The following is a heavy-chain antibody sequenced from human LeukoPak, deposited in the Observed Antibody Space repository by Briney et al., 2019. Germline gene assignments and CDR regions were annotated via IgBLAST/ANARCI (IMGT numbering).Heavy chain of an antibody. J-gene: IGHJ4*02. Sequence: GGSLRLSCAASGFTFTNYAIHWVRPAPGKGLEWVAVISYVGSNKYYADSVKGRFTISRDNSKNTLFLQMNSLRAEDTALYYCARAHIVVVVAAPDYWGQGTLVTVSS. CDR2: ISYVGSNK. CDR3: ARAHIVVVVAAPDY. V-gene: IGHV3-30-3*01. D-gene: IGHD2-15*01. CDR1: GFTFTNYA.